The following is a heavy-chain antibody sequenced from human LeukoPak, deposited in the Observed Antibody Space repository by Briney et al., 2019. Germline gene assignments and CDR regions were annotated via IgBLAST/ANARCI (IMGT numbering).Heavy chain of an antibody. Sequence: GGSLRLSCTVSGFTLSDYGIHWVRQAPGKGLEWVTIISSDGSIKYADSVKGRFTVSRDSSKNTVYLQMNSLRAEDTAVYYCARDILPSGSRAFDIWGQGTMVTVSS. D-gene: IGHD3-10*01. V-gene: IGHV3-33*01. CDR3: ARDILPSGSRAFDI. J-gene: IGHJ3*02. CDR2: ISSDGSIK. CDR1: GFTLSDYG.